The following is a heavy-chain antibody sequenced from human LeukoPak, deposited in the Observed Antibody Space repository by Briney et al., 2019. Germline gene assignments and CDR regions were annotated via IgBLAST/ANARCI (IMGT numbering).Heavy chain of an antibody. J-gene: IGHJ4*02. CDR1: GYSISSGYY. CDR2: IYHSGST. CDR3: ARAQLYYGDYGDYFDY. V-gene: IGHV4-38-2*02. Sequence: PSETLSLTCTVSGYSISSGYYWGWIRQPPGKGLEWIGSIYHSGSTYYNPSLKSRVTISVDTSKNQFSLKLSSVTAADTAVYYCARAQLYYGDYGDYFDYWDQGTLVTVSS. D-gene: IGHD4-17*01.